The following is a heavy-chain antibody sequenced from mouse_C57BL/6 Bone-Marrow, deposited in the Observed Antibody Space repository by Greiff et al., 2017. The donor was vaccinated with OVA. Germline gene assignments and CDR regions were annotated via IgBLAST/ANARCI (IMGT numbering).Heavy chain of an antibody. CDR3: ASRMDY. Sequence: VQLKQSGGGLVQPGASLKLSCESYEYAFPSHDMSWVRKTPEQRLELVAAINSDGGSTYYPDTLERRFIISRDNTRKTLYLQISSLRSEDTALYCCASRMDYWGQGTLVTVSA. D-gene: IGHD2-10*02. J-gene: IGHJ3*01. V-gene: IGHV5-2*01. CDR2: INSDGGST. CDR1: EYAFPSHD.